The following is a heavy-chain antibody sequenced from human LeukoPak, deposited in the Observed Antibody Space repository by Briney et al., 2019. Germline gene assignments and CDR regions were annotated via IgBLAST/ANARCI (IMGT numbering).Heavy chain of an antibody. J-gene: IGHJ3*02. D-gene: IGHD1-26*01. V-gene: IGHV3-30*02. CDR3: AKVYSGSYYDLDAFDI. Sequence: GGSLRLSCAASGFTFSSYGMHWVRQAPGKGLEWVAFIRYDGSNKYYADSVKGRFTISRDNSKNTLYLQMSSLRAEDTAVYYCAKVYSGSYYDLDAFDIWGQGTLVTVSS. CDR1: GFTFSSYG. CDR2: IRYDGSNK.